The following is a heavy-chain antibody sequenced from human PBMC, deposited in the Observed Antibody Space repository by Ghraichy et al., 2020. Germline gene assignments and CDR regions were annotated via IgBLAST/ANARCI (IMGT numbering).Heavy chain of an antibody. V-gene: IGHV4-39*01. CDR2: VYYTGST. D-gene: IGHD1-26*01. Sequence: ETLSLTCTVSGGSISRSNFYWGWIRQPPGKGLEWIGSVYYTGSTYYNPSLKSRVTISVDTSKNQFSLKLNSVTAADTAVYYCARRDYVGAYFDYWGRGTLVTVSS. J-gene: IGHJ4*02. CDR1: GGSISRSNFY. CDR3: ARRDYVGAYFDY.